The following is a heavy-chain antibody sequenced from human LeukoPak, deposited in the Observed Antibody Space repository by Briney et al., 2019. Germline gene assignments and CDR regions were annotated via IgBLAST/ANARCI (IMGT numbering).Heavy chain of an antibody. CDR2: ISGSGGST. CDR3: AKQSRSSGWYPIDY. J-gene: IGHJ4*02. V-gene: IGHV3-23*01. Sequence: GGSLRLSCAASGFTFSSYAMSWVRQAPGQGLEWVSAISGSGGSTYYADSVKGRFTISRDNSKNTLYLQMNSLRAEDTAVYYCAKQSRSSGWYPIDYWGQGTLVTVSS. CDR1: GFTFSSYA. D-gene: IGHD6-19*01.